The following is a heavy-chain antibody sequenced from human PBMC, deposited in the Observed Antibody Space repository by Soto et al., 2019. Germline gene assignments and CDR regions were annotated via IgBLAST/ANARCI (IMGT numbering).Heavy chain of an antibody. CDR3: AGLGEPGYFDD. Sequence: QVQLVESGGGVVQPGRSLRLSCAASGFTFSSYGMHWVRQAPGKGLEWVAVISYDGSNKYYADSVKGRFTISRDNSKNTLDLQMNSLRAEDTAVYYCAGLGEPGYFDDWGQGTLVTVSS. CDR2: ISYDGSNK. CDR1: GFTFSSYG. D-gene: IGHD2-21*01. V-gene: IGHV3-30-3*01. J-gene: IGHJ4*02.